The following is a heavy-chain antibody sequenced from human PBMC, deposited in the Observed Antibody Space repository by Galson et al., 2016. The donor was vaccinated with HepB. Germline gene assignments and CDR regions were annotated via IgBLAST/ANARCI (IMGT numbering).Heavy chain of an antibody. CDR1: GVSISGYY. Sequence: SETLSLTCSVSGVSISGYYWSWVRQPPGKGLEWIGHIYYSGSANYNPSLKSRVTMSVDTSKKQFSLKVTSLTAADTAVYYCARQSRQDGTFDYWGQGTRVTVSS. CDR3: ARQSRQDGTFDY. V-gene: IGHV4-59*08. CDR2: IYYSGSA. J-gene: IGHJ4*02. D-gene: IGHD5-24*01.